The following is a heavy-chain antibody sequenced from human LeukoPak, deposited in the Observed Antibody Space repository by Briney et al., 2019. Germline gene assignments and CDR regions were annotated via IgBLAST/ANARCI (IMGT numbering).Heavy chain of an antibody. V-gene: IGHV4-61*01. CDR1: GGSVSSGSYY. Sequence: SETLSLTCTVSGGSVSSGSYYWSWIRQPPGKGLEWIGYIYYSGSTNYNPSLKSRVTISVDTSKNQFSLKLSSVTAADTAVYYCARVGSDSSSWFTYFDYWGQGTLVTVSS. J-gene: IGHJ4*02. D-gene: IGHD6-13*01. CDR3: ARVGSDSSSWFTYFDY. CDR2: IYYSGST.